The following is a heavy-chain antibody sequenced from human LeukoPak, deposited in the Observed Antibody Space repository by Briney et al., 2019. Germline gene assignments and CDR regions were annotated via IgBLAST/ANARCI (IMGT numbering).Heavy chain of an antibody. Sequence: SETLSLTCTVSGGSISSSSYYWGWIRQPPGKGLEWIGSIYYSGSTYYNPSLKSRVTISVDTSKNQFSLKLSSVTAADTAVYYCASTTHSYGWYYFDYWGQGTLVTVSS. CDR2: IYYSGST. V-gene: IGHV4-39*07. D-gene: IGHD5-18*01. CDR1: GGSISSSSYY. CDR3: ASTTHSYGWYYFDY. J-gene: IGHJ4*02.